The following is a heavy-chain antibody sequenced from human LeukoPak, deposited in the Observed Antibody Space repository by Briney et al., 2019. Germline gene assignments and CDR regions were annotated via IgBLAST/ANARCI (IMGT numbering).Heavy chain of an antibody. J-gene: IGHJ3*02. V-gene: IGHV3-66*01. CDR1: GFTVSNNY. Sequence: GGSLRLSCAASGFTVSNNYMSWVRQAPGKGLEWVSVIYSAGNTYYADSVKGRFTISRDNSKNTLCLQMNSLRAEDTAVYYCAKDEDYYDKRAFDIWGQGTMVTVSS. D-gene: IGHD3-22*01. CDR3: AKDEDYYDKRAFDI. CDR2: IYSAGNT.